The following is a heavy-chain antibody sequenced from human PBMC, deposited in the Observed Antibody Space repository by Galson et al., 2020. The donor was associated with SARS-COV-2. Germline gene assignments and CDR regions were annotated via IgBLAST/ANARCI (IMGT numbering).Heavy chain of an antibody. V-gene: IGHV6-1*01. CDR3: ARMFKFTAVAGTADYYFDS. D-gene: IGHD6-19*01. CDR1: GDSLSTNSAT. Sequence: SETLSLTCAISGDSLSTNSATWNWIRQSPSRGLEWLGRTYHKSNWYNDYAVSVKSRVTINPDTSKNQFSLQLNSVTPEDTAVYYCARMFKFTAVAGTADYYFDSWGQGTLVTVSS. CDR2: TYHKSNWYN. J-gene: IGHJ4*02.